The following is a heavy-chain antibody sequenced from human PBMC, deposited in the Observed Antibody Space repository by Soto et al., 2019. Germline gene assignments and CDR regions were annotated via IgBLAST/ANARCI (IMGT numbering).Heavy chain of an antibody. J-gene: IGHJ4*02. D-gene: IGHD3-10*01. V-gene: IGHV1-69*06. CDR1: GGTFSSYA. CDR2: IIPIFGTA. CDR3: ALGVGYYYGSGSYHFDY. Sequence: QVPLVQSGAEVKKPGSSVKVSCKASGGTFSSYAISWVRQAPGQGLEWMGGIIPIFGTANYAQKFQGRVTITADKSTSTAYMELSSLRSEDTAVYYCALGVGYYYGSGSYHFDYWGQGTLVTVSS.